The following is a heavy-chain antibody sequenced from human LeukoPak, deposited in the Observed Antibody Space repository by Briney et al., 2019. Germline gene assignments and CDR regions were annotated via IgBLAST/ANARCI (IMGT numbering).Heavy chain of an antibody. J-gene: IGHJ5*02. V-gene: IGHV4-59*08. Sequence: RASETLSLTCAVSGGSISSYYWSWIRQPPGKGLEWIGYIYYSGSTNYNPSLKSRVTISVDTSKNQFSLKLSSVTAADTAVYYCARHNVISSSWYRTSWFDPWGQGTLVTVSS. CDR3: ARHNVISSSWYRTSWFDP. CDR2: IYYSGST. D-gene: IGHD6-13*01. CDR1: GGSISSYY.